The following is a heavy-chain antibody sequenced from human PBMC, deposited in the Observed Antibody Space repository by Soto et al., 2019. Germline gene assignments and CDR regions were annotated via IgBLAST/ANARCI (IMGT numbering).Heavy chain of an antibody. J-gene: IGHJ3*02. D-gene: IGHD2-15*01. V-gene: IGHV1-69*14. CDR1: GGTFSSYG. Sequence: QVQLVQSGAEVKKPGSSVKVSCKASGGTFSSYGISWVRQAPGQGLEWMGEIIPLLGTANYAQKFQGRVTFIADTSTTIAYMELRSLRSEDTAAYYCARWVVVHGFDIWGQGTLVTVSS. CDR3: ARWVVVHGFDI. CDR2: IIPLLGTA.